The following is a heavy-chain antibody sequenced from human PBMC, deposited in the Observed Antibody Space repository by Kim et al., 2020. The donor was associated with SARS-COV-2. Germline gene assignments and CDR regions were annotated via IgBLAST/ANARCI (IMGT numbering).Heavy chain of an antibody. D-gene: IGHD2-2*01. J-gene: IGHJ4*02. CDR1: GYRFTSYW. CDR2: IYPGDSDT. V-gene: IGHV5-51*01. CDR3: ARRSQLAHVPFDY. Sequence: GESLKISCKGSGYRFTSYWIGWVRQMPGKGLEWMGIIYPGDSDTRYSPSFQGQVTISVDKSISTAYLQWSSLKASDTAMDYCARRSQLAHVPFDYWGQGTLVTVSS.